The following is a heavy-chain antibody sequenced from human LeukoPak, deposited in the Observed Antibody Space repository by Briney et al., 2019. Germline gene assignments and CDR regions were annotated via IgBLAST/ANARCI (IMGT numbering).Heavy chain of an antibody. D-gene: IGHD6-13*01. Sequence: GGSLRLSCAASGFTFSNYAMGWVHQAPGKGLEWVSVISGSGGSTFYADSVKGRFTNSRDNSKNTLYLQMNSLRAEDTAVFYCARGTPTGYGTSWFDYWGQGTLVTVSS. CDR3: ARGTPTGYGTSWFDY. CDR1: GFTFSNYA. V-gene: IGHV3-23*01. CDR2: ISGSGGST. J-gene: IGHJ4*02.